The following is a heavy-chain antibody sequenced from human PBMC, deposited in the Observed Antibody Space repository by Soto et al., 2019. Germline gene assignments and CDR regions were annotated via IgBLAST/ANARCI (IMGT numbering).Heavy chain of an antibody. Sequence: ETLSLTCTVSGGSISVYYWSWIRQPPGKGLVWVSRINSDGSSTTYADSVKGRFTISRDNAKNTLYLQMNSLRAEDTAVYYCVRGEGGWETYWGQGTLVTVSS. CDR3: VRGEGGWETY. CDR2: INSDGSST. V-gene: IGHV3-74*01. D-gene: IGHD6-19*01. CDR1: GGSISVYY. J-gene: IGHJ4*02.